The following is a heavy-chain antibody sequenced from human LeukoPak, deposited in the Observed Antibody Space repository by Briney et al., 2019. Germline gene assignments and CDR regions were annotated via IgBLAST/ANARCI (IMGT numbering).Heavy chain of an antibody. CDR2: ISYDGSNK. Sequence: GGSLRLSCAASGFTFSSYAMHWVRQAPGKGLEWVAVISYDGSNKYYADSVKGRFTISRDNSKNTLYLQMNSLRAEDTAVYYCARGHSSSDAFDIWGQGTMVTVSP. CDR1: GFTFSSYA. D-gene: IGHD6-6*01. J-gene: IGHJ3*02. V-gene: IGHV3-30*04. CDR3: ARGHSSSDAFDI.